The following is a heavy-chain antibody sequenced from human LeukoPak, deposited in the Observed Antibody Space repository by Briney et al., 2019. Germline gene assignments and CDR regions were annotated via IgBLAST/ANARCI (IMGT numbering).Heavy chain of an antibody. CDR3: AKPSEEYYDFWSGSPFDY. V-gene: IGHV3-30*04. D-gene: IGHD3-3*01. J-gene: IGHJ4*02. Sequence: GGSLRLSCAASGFTFSSYAMHWVRQAPGKGLEWVAVISYDGSNKYYADSVKGRFTISRDNSKNTLYLQMNSLRAEDTAVYYCAKPSEEYYDFWSGSPFDYWGQGTLVTVSS. CDR1: GFTFSSYA. CDR2: ISYDGSNK.